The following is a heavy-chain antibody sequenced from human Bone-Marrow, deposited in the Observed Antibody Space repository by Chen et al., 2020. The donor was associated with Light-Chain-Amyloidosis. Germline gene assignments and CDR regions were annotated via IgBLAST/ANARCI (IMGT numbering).Heavy chain of an antibody. J-gene: IGHJ3*01. CDR2: IFRGDIT. Sequence: QLQLQESGPGLVEPSQTLFLTCTVSGASIISSEYYWGWMRQAPGKGLEWIGSIFRGDITYYTSALKGRVTLAVDTSNNHISLRLRSVTAGDTAIYYCARGPSEVEWGVVKSAFAFDFWGQGTMVTVSS. CDR3: ARGPSEVEWGVVKSAFAFDF. CDR1: GASIISSEYY. D-gene: IGHD2-21*01. V-gene: IGHV4-39*07.